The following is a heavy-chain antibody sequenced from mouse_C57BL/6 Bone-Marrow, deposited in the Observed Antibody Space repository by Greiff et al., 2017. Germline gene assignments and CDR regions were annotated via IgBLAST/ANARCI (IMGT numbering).Heavy chain of an antibody. CDR1: GYTFTDYY. CDR3: ARSGDAPFAY. J-gene: IGHJ3*01. D-gene: IGHD3-2*02. V-gene: IGHV1-76*01. Sequence: VQLQQSGAELVRPGASVKLSCKASGYTFTDYYINWVKQRPGQGLEWIARIYPGSGNTDYNEKFKGKATLTAEKSSSTAYMQLSSLTSEDSAVYFCARSGDAPFAYWGQGTLVTVSA. CDR2: IYPGSGNT.